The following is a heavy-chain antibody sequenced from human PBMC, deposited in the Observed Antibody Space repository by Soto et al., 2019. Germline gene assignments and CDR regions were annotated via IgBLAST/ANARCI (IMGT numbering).Heavy chain of an antibody. Sequence: EAQLVESGGGLVQPGTSLTLSCTASGFIIDDYGMHWVRQAPGKGLEWVSCIGRNSANLAYADSVKSRFTISRDNAEHSLYLLMNRLRAEDTALYYCARVHDFLNGNYDYWGQGTLVTVSS. V-gene: IGHV3-9*01. CDR3: ARVHDFLNGNYDY. CDR2: IGRNSANL. D-gene: IGHD3-3*01. J-gene: IGHJ4*02. CDR1: GFIIDDYG.